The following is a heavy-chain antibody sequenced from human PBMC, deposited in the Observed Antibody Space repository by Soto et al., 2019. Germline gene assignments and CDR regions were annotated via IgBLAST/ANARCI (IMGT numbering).Heavy chain of an antibody. CDR2: IYYSGST. V-gene: IGHV4-59*01. J-gene: IGHJ4*02. CDR3: ARGSYCSSASCSTHFDY. CDR1: GGSISSYY. D-gene: IGHD2-2*01. Sequence: TLSLTCTVSGGSISSYYWSWIRQPPGKGLEWIGYIYYSGSTNYNPSLKGRVTISVDTSKNQFSLKLSSVTAADTAVYYCARGSYCSSASCSTHFDYWGQGTLVTVSS.